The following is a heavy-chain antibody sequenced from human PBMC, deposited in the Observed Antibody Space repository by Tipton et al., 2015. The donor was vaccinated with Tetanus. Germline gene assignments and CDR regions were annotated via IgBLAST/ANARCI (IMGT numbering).Heavy chain of an antibody. D-gene: IGHD5-24*01. CDR2: INSDGRST. Sequence: SLRLSCAASGFTFSNYWMHWVRQAPGKGLVWVSRINSDGRSTTYADSVKGRFTISRDNAKNTLFLRMNSLRAEDTAVYYCARAGRDGYNIDYWGQGTLVTVSS. V-gene: IGHV3-74*01. CDR1: GFTFSNYW. CDR3: ARAGRDGYNIDY. J-gene: IGHJ4*02.